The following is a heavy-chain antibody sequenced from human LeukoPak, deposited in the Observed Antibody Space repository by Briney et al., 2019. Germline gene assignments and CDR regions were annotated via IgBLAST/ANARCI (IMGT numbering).Heavy chain of an antibody. J-gene: IGHJ1*01. Sequence: ASVKVSCKASGYTFTSYYMHWVRQAPGQGLEWMGIINPSGGSTSYAQKFQGRVTMTRDTSTSTVCMELSSLRSEDTAVYYCARDSSEFRSLIPHWGQGTLVTVSS. CDR2: INPSGGST. CDR1: GYTFTSYY. D-gene: IGHD2-21*01. V-gene: IGHV1-46*01. CDR3: ARDSSEFRSLIPH.